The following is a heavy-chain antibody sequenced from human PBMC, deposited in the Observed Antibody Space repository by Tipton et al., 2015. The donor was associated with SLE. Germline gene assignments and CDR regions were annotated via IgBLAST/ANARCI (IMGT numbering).Heavy chain of an antibody. J-gene: IGHJ4*02. CDR2: IYYSGST. CDR3: AAADVGYDTSWYRFDY. Sequence: TLSLTCTVSGGSISSYYSTWIRQPPGKGLEWIGYIYYSGSTKYNPSLKSRVTMSVDMSTNQFSLRLASVTAADTAVYYCAAADVGYDTSWYRFDYWGQGALVTVYS. CDR1: GGSISSYY. V-gene: IGHV4-59*01. D-gene: IGHD2-2*01.